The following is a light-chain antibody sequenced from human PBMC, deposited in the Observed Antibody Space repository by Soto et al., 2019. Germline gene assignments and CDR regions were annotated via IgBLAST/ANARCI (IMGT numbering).Light chain of an antibody. Sequence: QSALTQPASGSGSPGQSITISCTGTSSDVGGYDYVSWYQQLPGKAPKLMIYDVNNRPSGVSNRFSGSKSGNTASLTISVLQAEDEADYYCSSYTGTSTFVFVVGTQVTVL. CDR1: SSDVGGYDY. CDR2: DVN. CDR3: SSYTGTSTFV. J-gene: IGLJ1*01. V-gene: IGLV2-14*01.